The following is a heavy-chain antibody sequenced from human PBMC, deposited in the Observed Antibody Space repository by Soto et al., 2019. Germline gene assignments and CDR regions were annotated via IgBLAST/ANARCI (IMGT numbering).Heavy chain of an antibody. Sequence: QVQLVQSGAEVKKPGASVKVSCKASGYTFTSYDINWVRQATGQGLEWMGWMNPNSGNTGYAQKCQARATITRNTPITTAYMELSSLRSEATAVYYCAREKTFYGMDVWGQGTTVTVSS. V-gene: IGHV1-8*01. CDR3: AREKTFYGMDV. J-gene: IGHJ6*02. CDR2: MNPNSGNT. CDR1: GYTFTSYD.